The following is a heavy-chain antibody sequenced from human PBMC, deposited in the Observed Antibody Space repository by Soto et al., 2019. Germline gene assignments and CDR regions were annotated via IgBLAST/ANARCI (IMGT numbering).Heavy chain of an antibody. CDR1: GYTFTGYY. J-gene: IGHJ6*02. CDR2: INPNSGGT. D-gene: IGHD3-3*01. CDR3: AADRDYDFWSGYLRPYYYGMDV. V-gene: IGHV1-2*04. Sequence: ASVKVSCKASGYTFTGYYMHWVRQAPGQGLEWMGWINPNSGGTNYAQKFQGWVTITRDMSTSTAYMELSSLRSEDTAVYYCAADRDYDFWSGYLRPYYYGMDVWGQGTTVTVSS.